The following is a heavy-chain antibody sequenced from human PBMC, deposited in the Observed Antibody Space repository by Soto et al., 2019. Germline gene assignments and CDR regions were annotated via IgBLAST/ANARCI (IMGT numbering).Heavy chain of an antibody. D-gene: IGHD3-3*01. V-gene: IGHV1-18*01. CDR2: ISAYNGNT. J-gene: IGHJ3*02. CDR1: GYTFTSYG. CDR3: ARVPPSDFWSGYYFQAFDI. Sequence: QVQLVQSGAEVKKPGASVKVSCKASGYTFTSYGISWVRQAPGQGLEWMGWISAYNGNTNYAQKLQGRVTMTTDTSTSTAYMELRSLRSDDTAVYYCARVPPSDFWSGYYFQAFDIWGQGTMVTVSS.